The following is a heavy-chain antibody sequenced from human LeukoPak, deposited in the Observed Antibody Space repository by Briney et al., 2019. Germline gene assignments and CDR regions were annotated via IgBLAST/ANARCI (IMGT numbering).Heavy chain of an antibody. CDR1: GFTFSNYA. CDR2: ISGSGGST. CDR3: AKRHCDYVVAFADY. V-gene: IGHV3-23*01. J-gene: IGHJ4*02. D-gene: IGHD2-21*01. Sequence: GGSLRPSCAASGFTFSNYAMSWVRQAPGKGLEWVSAISGSGGSTYYADSVKGRFTISRDNSKNTLYLQMNSLRAEDTAVYYCAKRHCDYVVAFADYWGQGTLVTVSS.